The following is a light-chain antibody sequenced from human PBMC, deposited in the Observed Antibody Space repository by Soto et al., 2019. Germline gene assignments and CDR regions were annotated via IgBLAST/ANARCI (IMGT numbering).Light chain of an antibody. CDR2: GAS. J-gene: IGKJ5*01. V-gene: IGKV3-15*01. CDR1: QSVSSN. Sequence: EIVMTKSPATLSVSHGERATLPCRASQSVSSNLAWYQQKPGQAPRLLIYGASTRATGIAARFSGSGSGTEFTLTISSLQSEDFAVHYCQQYTNGPPIRFGEGTRL. CDR3: QQYTNGPPIR.